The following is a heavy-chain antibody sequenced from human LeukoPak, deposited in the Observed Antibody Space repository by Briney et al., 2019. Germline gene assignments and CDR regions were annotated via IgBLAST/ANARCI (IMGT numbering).Heavy chain of an antibody. J-gene: IGHJ4*02. D-gene: IGHD3-10*01. CDR3: ARSYYYDTTFDY. CDR2: IFHDGRT. CDR1: GGSITNFY. V-gene: IGHV4-59*01. Sequence: SETLSLTCTVSGGSITNFYWHWIRQSPGKGLEWIGYIFHDGRTFYLPSLKSRVTMSVATSKSQFSLRLTSVTAADTAIYYCARSYYYDTTFDYWGQGTLVTVSS.